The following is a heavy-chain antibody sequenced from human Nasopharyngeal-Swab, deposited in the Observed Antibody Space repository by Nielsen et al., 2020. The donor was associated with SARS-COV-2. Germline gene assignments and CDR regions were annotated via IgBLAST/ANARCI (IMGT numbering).Heavy chain of an antibody. CDR2: VYQSGET. D-gene: IGHD2-2*01. CDR3: AVGYCSSSNCYREYFQH. V-gene: IGHV4-4*09. CDR1: GGSISDYY. J-gene: IGHJ1*01. Sequence: SETLSLTCTVSGGSISDYYWSWIRQSPEKGLEWVATVYQSGETYYNPSLRSRVTISVDTSKSQFSLKLSSVTAADTAIYYCAVGYCSSSNCYREYFQHWGQGTLVTVSS.